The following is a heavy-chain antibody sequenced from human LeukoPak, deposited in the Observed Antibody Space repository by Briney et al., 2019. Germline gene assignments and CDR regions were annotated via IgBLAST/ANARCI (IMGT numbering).Heavy chain of an antibody. CDR2: ISSSGSTI. V-gene: IGHV3-48*03. Sequence: GGSLRLSCAASGFTFSSYEMNWVRQAPGKGLEWVSYISSSGSTIYYADSVKGRFTISRDNAKNSLYLQMNGLRAEDTAVYYCARDKGYSYGREDYWGQGTLVTVSS. CDR3: ARDKGYSYGREDY. CDR1: GFTFSSYE. J-gene: IGHJ4*02. D-gene: IGHD5-18*01.